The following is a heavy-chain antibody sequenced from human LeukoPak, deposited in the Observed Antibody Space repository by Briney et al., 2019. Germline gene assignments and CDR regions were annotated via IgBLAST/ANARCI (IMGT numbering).Heavy chain of an antibody. CDR1: GYTFTSYG. Sequence: ASVKVSCKASGYTFTSYGISWVRQAPGQGLEWMGRISAYNGNTNYAQKLQGRVTMTTDTSTSTAYMELRSLRSDDTAVYYCARDRLLWFGESYNWFDPWGQGTLVTVSS. CDR3: ARDRLLWFGESYNWFDP. J-gene: IGHJ5*02. CDR2: ISAYNGNT. V-gene: IGHV1-18*01. D-gene: IGHD3-10*01.